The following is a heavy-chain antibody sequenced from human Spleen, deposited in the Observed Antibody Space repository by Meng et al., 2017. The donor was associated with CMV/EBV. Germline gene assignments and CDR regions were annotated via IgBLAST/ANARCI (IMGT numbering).Heavy chain of an antibody. Sequence: SLKISCAASGFAFDDYAMHWVRQAPGKGLEWVSSISWNSGTTGYADSVKGRVTISRDNAKSLLFLQMNSLRSEDTALYYCTKGRGSYYENFDYWGQGTPVTVSS. CDR2: ISWNSGTT. J-gene: IGHJ4*02. CDR3: TKGRGSYYENFDY. D-gene: IGHD1-26*01. CDR1: GFAFDDYA. V-gene: IGHV3-9*01.